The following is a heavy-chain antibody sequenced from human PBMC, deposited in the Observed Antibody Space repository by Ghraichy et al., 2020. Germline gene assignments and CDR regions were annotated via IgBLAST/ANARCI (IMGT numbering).Heavy chain of an antibody. CDR1: GFTLSSYW. D-gene: IGHD1-26*01. CDR2: ANGDGIST. Sequence: GESLNISCAASGFTLSSYWMHWVRQAPGKGLVWVSRANGDGISTSYADSVKGRFTISRDNAKNTLYLQMNSLRAEDTAVYYCARGGAYSGSHFDYWGQGTLVTVSS. CDR3: ARGGAYSGSHFDY. J-gene: IGHJ4*02. V-gene: IGHV3-74*01.